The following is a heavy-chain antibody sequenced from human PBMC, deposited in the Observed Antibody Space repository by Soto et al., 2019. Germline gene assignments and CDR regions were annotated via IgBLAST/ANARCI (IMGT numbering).Heavy chain of an antibody. CDR2: ISWNSGSI. Sequence: GGSLRLSCAASGFTFDDYAMHWVRQAPGKGLEWVSGISWNSGSIGYADSVKGRFTISRDNAKNSLYLQMNSLRAEDTALYYCAKGLTYQLPLPLFDYWGQGTLVTVSS. V-gene: IGHV3-9*01. CDR3: AKGLTYQLPLPLFDY. J-gene: IGHJ4*02. CDR1: GFTFDDYA. D-gene: IGHD2-2*01.